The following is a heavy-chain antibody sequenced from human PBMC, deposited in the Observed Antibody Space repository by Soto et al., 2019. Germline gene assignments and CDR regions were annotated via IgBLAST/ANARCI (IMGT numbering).Heavy chain of an antibody. D-gene: IGHD4-17*01. CDR3: ARDYGPDDYYGMDV. J-gene: IGHJ6*02. CDR2: IKQDGSEK. Sequence: GGSLRLSCAASGFTFSSYWMSWVRQAPGKGLEWVANIKQDGSEKYYVDSVKGRFTISRDNAKNSLYLQMNSLRAEDTAVYYCARDYGPDDYYGMDVWGQGTTVTVSS. V-gene: IGHV3-7*04. CDR1: GFTFSSYW.